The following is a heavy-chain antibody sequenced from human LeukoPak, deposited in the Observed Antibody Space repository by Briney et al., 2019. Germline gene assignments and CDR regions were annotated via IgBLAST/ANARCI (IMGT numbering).Heavy chain of an antibody. V-gene: IGHV3-23*01. Sequence: GGPLRLSCAVSGFTFSSYDMSWVRQAPGKGLEWVSASGTDDGTTYADSVKGRFTISRDNSKNTLYLQMNSLRVEDTATYYCAKALNYWYFDLWGRGSLVTVSS. J-gene: IGHJ2*01. CDR3: AKALNYWYFDL. CDR1: GFTFSSYD. CDR2: SGTDDGTT.